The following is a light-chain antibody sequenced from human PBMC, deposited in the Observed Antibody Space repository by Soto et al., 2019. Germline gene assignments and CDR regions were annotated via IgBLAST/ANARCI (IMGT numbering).Light chain of an antibody. Sequence: VLTQPASVSGTPGQSITISCTGSNSDVGLYDFVSWYQHHPGRAPKLIVSEVSHRPSGISNRFSGSKSGNTASLTISGLQSEDEADYFCISYTSDDVRYVFGTWTKVTVL. CDR1: NSDVGLYDF. V-gene: IGLV2-14*01. CDR3: ISYTSDDVRYV. J-gene: IGLJ1*01. CDR2: EVS.